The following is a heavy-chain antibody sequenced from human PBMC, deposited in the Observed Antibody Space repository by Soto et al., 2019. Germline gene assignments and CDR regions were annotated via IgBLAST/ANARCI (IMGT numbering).Heavy chain of an antibody. D-gene: IGHD6-13*01. CDR1: GGSFSGYY. V-gene: IGHV4-34*01. CDR2: INHSGST. Sequence: QVQLQQWGAGLLKPSETLSLTCAVYGGSFSGYYWSWIRQPPGKGLEWIGEINHSGSTNYNPSLKSRVPISVDTSKNQFSLKLSSVTAADTAVYYCARGGGAQLGLDYWGQGTLVTVSS. CDR3: ARGGGAQLGLDY. J-gene: IGHJ4*02.